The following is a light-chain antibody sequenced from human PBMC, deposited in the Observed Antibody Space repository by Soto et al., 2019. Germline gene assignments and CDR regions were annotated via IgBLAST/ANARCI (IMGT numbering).Light chain of an antibody. CDR2: GAS. CDR3: QQYKSFPWT. Sequence: EIVLTQSPGTLSLSPGERATLSCRASQSVSSSYLAWYQQKPGQAPRLLIYGASSRATGIPDRFSGSGSGTDFTLTISRLEPEDFATYYCQQYKSFPWTFGQGTKVEI. CDR1: QSVSSSY. J-gene: IGKJ1*01. V-gene: IGKV3-20*01.